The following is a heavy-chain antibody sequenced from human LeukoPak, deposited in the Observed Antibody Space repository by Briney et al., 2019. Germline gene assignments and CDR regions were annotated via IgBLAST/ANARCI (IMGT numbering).Heavy chain of an antibody. V-gene: IGHV3-23*01. CDR1: GYTLTELS. CDR2: ISGSRNNT. J-gene: IGHJ3*02. Sequence: SCKVSGYTLTELSMHWVRQAPGKGLEWVSAISGSRNNTYYADSVKGRFTISRDNSKNTLYLQMNSLRAEDTAVYYCARGLDTNDWYDAFDIWGQGTMVTVSS. CDR3: ARGLDTNDWYDAFDI. D-gene: IGHD3/OR15-3a*01.